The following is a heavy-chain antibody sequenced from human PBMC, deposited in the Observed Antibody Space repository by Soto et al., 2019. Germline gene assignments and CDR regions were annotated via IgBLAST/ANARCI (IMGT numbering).Heavy chain of an antibody. CDR2: ISGSGGST. J-gene: IGHJ4*02. CDR1: GFTFSSYA. D-gene: IGHD2-15*01. Sequence: GGSLRLSCAASGFTFSSYAMSWVRQAPGKGLEWVSAISGSGGSTYYADSVKGRFTISRDNSKNTLYLQMNSLRAEDTAVYYCAKDPVVVVAATLNFDYWGQGTLVTVSS. V-gene: IGHV3-23*01. CDR3: AKDPVVVVAATLNFDY.